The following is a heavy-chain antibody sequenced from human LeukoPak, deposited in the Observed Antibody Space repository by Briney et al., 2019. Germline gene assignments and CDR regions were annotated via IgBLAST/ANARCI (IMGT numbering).Heavy chain of an antibody. V-gene: IGHV4-31*03. CDR3: AREGTHPVYDV. Sequence: SETLSLTCTVSGDSIGSGGNFWTWLRQHPGKGLEYIGYIYYTGTASYNPSLQSRVVMSVNTSTKQFSLRLSSVTAADTAAYFCAREGTHPVYDVWGPGILVTVSS. CDR2: IYYTGTA. CDR1: GDSIGSGGNF. J-gene: IGHJ4*02. D-gene: IGHD5/OR15-5a*01.